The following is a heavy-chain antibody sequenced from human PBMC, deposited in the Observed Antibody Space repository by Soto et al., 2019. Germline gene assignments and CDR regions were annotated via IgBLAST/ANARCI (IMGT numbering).Heavy chain of an antibody. CDR2: VSDNGGSRGGT. CDR3: ARAKAVVIAALDI. D-gene: IGHD2-21*01. V-gene: IGHV3-23*01. Sequence: EVELLESGGGLVQPGGSLRLSCKASGFMFNNSAMTWVRQAPGQGLQWVASVSDNGGSRGGTYYADSVKGRFTISTENSKNTLYLQLDSLTGADTAVYYGARAKAVVIAALDIWGQGTMVTVSS. J-gene: IGHJ3*02. CDR1: GFMFNNSA.